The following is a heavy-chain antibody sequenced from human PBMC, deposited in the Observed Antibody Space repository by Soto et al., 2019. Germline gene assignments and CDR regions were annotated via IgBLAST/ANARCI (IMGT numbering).Heavy chain of an antibody. CDR1: GFTFSSYA. CDR2: ISGSGGST. D-gene: IGHD3-10*01. Sequence: GGSLRLSCAASGFTFSSYAMSWVRQAPGKGLEWVSAISGSGGSTYYADSVKGRFTISRDNSKNTLYLQMNSLRAEDTAVYYCAKDVWFGELLWVFDYWGQGTLVTVSS. J-gene: IGHJ4*02. V-gene: IGHV3-23*01. CDR3: AKDVWFGELLWVFDY.